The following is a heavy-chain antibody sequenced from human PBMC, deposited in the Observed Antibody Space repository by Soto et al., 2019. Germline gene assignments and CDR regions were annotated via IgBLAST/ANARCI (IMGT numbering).Heavy chain of an antibody. CDR2: IYYSGST. J-gene: IGHJ6*03. CDR1: GGSISSSSYY. CDR3: ARVSNSFGVVPGPYYYYMDV. Sequence: PSETLSLTCTVSGGSISSSSYYWGWIRQPPGKGLEWIGSIYYSGSTNYNPSLKSRVTISVDTSKNQFSLKLSSVTAADTAVYYCARVSNSFGVVPGPYYYYMDVWGKGTTVTVSS. D-gene: IGHD3-3*01. V-gene: IGHV4-39*07.